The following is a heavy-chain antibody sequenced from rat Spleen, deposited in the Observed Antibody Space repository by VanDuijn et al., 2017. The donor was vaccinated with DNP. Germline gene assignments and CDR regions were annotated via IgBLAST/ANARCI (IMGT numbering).Heavy chain of an antibody. D-gene: IGHD1-1*01. CDR1: GFSLTEYN. CDR3: VRPVRYYSAPFDY. V-gene: IGHV5-7*01. J-gene: IGHJ2*01. Sequence: VQLKESGPGLVQPSQTLSLTCTVTGFSLTEYNVHWVRQGPKKGLEWVATIHSDGSSTWYRDSVKGRFTISRDNSKSSLYLQMNSLKSEDTATYYCVRPVRYYSAPFDYWGQGIMVTVSS. CDR2: IHSDGSST.